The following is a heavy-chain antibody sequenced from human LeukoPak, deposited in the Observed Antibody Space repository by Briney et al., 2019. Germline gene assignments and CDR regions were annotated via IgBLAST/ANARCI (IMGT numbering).Heavy chain of an antibody. J-gene: IGHJ5*02. Sequence: SGGSLRLSCAASGFTFSSYAMSWVRQAPGKGLEWVSAISGSGSSTYYAGSVKGRFTISRDNSKNTLYLQMNSLRAEDTAVYYCAKPEPLLLWFGDMWFDPWGQGTLVTVSS. D-gene: IGHD3-10*01. V-gene: IGHV3-23*01. CDR3: AKPEPLLLWFGDMWFDP. CDR2: ISGSGSST. CDR1: GFTFSSYA.